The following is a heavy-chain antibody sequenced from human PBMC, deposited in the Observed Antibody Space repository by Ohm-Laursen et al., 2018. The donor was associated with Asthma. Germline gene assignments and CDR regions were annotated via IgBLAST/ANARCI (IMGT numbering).Heavy chain of an antibody. D-gene: IGHD2-2*03. Sequence: SLRLSCAASGFTFSSYAMHWVRQAPGKGLEWVAVISYDGSNKYYADSVKGRFTISRDNSKNTLYLQMNSLRAGDTAVYYCAKDLDIVVVPAANAFDIWGHGTMVTVSS. V-gene: IGHV3-30-3*01. CDR3: AKDLDIVVVPAANAFDI. J-gene: IGHJ3*02. CDR2: ISYDGSNK. CDR1: GFTFSSYA.